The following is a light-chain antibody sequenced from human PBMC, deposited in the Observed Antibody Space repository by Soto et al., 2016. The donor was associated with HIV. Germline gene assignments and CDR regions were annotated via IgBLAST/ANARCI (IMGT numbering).Light chain of an antibody. CDR2: EVS. J-gene: IGKJ1*01. Sequence: DIVMTQTPPILSVTPGQPASISCKSSRSLLHTDGKTYLYWYLQKPGQPPHLLIYEVSNRFSGVPDRFSGSGSGTDFSLKINEVEADDVGIYYCMQALQTPWTFGQGTKVEIK. CDR3: MQALQTPWT. V-gene: IGKV2D-29*01. CDR1: RSLLHTDGKTY.